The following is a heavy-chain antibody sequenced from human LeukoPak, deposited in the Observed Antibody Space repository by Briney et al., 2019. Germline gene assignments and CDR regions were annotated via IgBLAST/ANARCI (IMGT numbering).Heavy chain of an antibody. CDR2: IHPVDSET. V-gene: IGHV5-51*01. J-gene: IGHJ4*02. CDR3: ARHRAVGTFGLGGFDY. D-gene: IGHD3/OR15-3a*01. CDR1: GYIFSNYW. Sequence: GESLKISCKGSGYIFSNYWIGWVRQMPGEGLDYMGIIHPVDSETKYSPSFQGQVTISADKSISTAYLQWSSLKASDTAMYYCARHRAVGTFGLGGFDYWGQGALVTVSS.